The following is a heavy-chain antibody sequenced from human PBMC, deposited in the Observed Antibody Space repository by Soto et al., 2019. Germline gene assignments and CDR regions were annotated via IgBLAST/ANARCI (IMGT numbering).Heavy chain of an antibody. CDR1: GLTFNSYA. D-gene: IGHD2-21*02. V-gene: IGHV3-23*01. Sequence: EVQLLEWGGGLVQPGGSRGPPCAASGLTFNSYARTWVRQAPGRGLGGVPGVDGSGFTSYHADSGKGRFTISRDNSKNTLYLQMNSLRAEDTAVYYCAKALGLYCGGDCFDAFDVWGQGAMVSVSS. CDR2: VDGSGFTS. J-gene: IGHJ3*01. CDR3: AKALGLYCGGDCFDAFDV.